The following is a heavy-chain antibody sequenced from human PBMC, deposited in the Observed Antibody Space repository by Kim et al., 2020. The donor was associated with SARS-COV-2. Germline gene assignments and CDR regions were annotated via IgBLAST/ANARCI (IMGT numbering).Heavy chain of an antibody. CDR3: AADEDTAMAYDY. V-gene: IGHV1-58*01. D-gene: IGHD5-18*01. J-gene: IGHJ4*02. CDR1: GFTFSSSA. CDR2: IVVGSGNT. Sequence: SVKVSCKASGFTFSSSAVQWVRQARGQRLEWIGWIVVGSGNTNYAQKFQERVTITRDMSTSTAYMELSSLRSEDTAVYYCAADEDTAMAYDYWGQGTLVTVSS.